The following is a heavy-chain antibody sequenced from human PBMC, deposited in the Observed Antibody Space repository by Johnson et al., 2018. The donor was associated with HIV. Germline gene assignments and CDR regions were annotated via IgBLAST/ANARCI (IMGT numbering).Heavy chain of an antibody. CDR2: INSDGSST. D-gene: IGHD6-19*01. J-gene: IGHJ3*02. Sequence: EVQLVESGGGLVQPGGSLRLSCAASGFTFSSYWMHWVRQAPGKGLVWVSRINSDGSSTSYADSVKGRFTISRDNAKNTLYLQMNSLRAEDTAVYYCARYSSGLQGLDAFDIWGQGTMVTVSS. V-gene: IGHV3-74*01. CDR3: ARYSSGLQGLDAFDI. CDR1: GFTFSSYW.